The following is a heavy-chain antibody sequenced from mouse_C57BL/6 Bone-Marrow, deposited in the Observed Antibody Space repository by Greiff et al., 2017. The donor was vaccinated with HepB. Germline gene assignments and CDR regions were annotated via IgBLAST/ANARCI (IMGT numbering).Heavy chain of an antibody. D-gene: IGHD1-1*01. Sequence: VQLQQSGPELVKPGASVKISCKASGYSFTGYYMNWVKQSPEKSLEWIGEINPSTGGTTYNQKFKAKATLTVDKSSSTAYMQLKSLTSEDSAVYYCARVYYGSSVDYWGQGTTLTVSS. CDR3: ARVYYGSSVDY. V-gene: IGHV1-42*01. CDR2: INPSTGGT. J-gene: IGHJ2*01. CDR1: GYSFTGYY.